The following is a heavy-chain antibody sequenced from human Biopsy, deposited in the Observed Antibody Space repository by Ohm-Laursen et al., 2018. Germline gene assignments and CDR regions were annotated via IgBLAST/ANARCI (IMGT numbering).Heavy chain of an antibody. CDR2: SRNKANSYTT. CDR3: ARMVARTGPCGCGSFYPGDDV. D-gene: IGHD2-21*01. Sequence: SLSLSCTASGFTFSDHYMEWVRQAPGKGLEWVGRSRNKANSYTTEYPASVKGRFTISRDESETSMYLQMSGLKTEDPAVYYCARMVARTGPCGCGSFYPGDDVWGPRTLVTVSS. CDR1: GFTFSDHY. V-gene: IGHV3-72*01. J-gene: IGHJ4*02.